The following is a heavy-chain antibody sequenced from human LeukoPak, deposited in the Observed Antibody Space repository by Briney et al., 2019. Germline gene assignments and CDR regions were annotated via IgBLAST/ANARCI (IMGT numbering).Heavy chain of an antibody. Sequence: PGGSLRLSCAASGFTFSSYAMSWVRQAPGKGLEWVSATSGSGGSTYYADSVKGRFTISRDNSKNTLYLQMNSLRAEDTAVYYCAKDMVRGVIIAYYFDYWGQGTLVAVSS. V-gene: IGHV3-23*01. CDR3: AKDMVRGVIIAYYFDY. CDR2: TSGSGGST. CDR1: GFTFSSYA. J-gene: IGHJ4*02. D-gene: IGHD3-10*01.